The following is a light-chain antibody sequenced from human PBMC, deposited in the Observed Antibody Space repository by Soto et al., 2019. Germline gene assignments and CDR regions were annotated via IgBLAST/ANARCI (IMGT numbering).Light chain of an antibody. CDR2: EVT. J-gene: IGLJ2*01. CDR1: SSDVGGYNY. V-gene: IGLV2-8*01. CDR3: SSYAGSNNYVV. Sequence: QPVLTQPPSASGSPGQSVTISCTGTSSDVGGYNYVSWYQQHPGKAPKLMIYEVTKRPSGVPDRFSGSKSGSTASLTVSGLQAEDEADYYCSSYAGSNNYVVFGGGTKVTVL.